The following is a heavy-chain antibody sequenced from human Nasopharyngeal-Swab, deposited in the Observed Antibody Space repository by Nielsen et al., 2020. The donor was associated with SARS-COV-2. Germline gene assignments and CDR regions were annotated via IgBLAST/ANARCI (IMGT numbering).Heavy chain of an antibody. CDR3: ARESYCSGGSCHFRYYYYGMDV. J-gene: IGHJ6*02. Sequence: SVKVSCKASGGTFSSYAISWVRQAPGQGLVWMGGIIPIFGTANYAQKFQGRVTITADESTSTAYMELSSLRSEDTAVYYCARESYCSGGSCHFRYYYYGMDVWGQGTTVTVSS. D-gene: IGHD2-15*01. CDR1: GGTFSSYA. V-gene: IGHV1-69*13. CDR2: IIPIFGTA.